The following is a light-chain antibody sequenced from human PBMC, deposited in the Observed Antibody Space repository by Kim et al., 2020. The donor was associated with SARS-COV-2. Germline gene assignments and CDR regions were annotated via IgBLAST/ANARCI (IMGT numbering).Light chain of an antibody. CDR2: ECS. V-gene: IGLV2-8*01. Sequence: GQLVNTYCTRSRGAVGGFKYVSCYQLHPGKAPKLLIYECSKRPSGFPDRFSGSKSGETASLTVSGLQPDDEGDYFCSSYTGSIVVFGGGTQLTVL. J-gene: IGLJ2*01. CDR3: SSYTGSIVV. CDR1: RGAVGGFKY.